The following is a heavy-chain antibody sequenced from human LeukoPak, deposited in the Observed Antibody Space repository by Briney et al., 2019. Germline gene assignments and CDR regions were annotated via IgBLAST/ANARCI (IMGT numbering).Heavy chain of an antibody. D-gene: IGHD4-17*01. CDR3: AKEGRRTSVTTPDF. Sequence: GGSLRLSCVTSGFTFSSYGMTWVRQAPGKGLEWVSAISGGGSSTYYADSVKGRFTISRDNSKDTLYLQMSSLRVEDTALYFCAKEGRRTSVTTPDFWGRGTLVTVSS. CDR1: GFTFSSYG. V-gene: IGHV3-23*01. CDR2: ISGGGSST. J-gene: IGHJ4*02.